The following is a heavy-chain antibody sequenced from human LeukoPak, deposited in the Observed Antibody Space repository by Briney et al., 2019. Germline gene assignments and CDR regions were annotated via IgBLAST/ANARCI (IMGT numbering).Heavy chain of an antibody. Sequence: PAASVKVSCKASGGTFSSYAISWVRQAPGQGLEWMGGIIPIFGTANYAQKFQGRVTITTDESTSTAYMELSSLRSEDTAVYYCASTDSSGYSFDYWGQGTLVTVSS. CDR1: GGTFSSYA. J-gene: IGHJ4*02. CDR2: IIPIFGTA. CDR3: ASTDSSGYSFDY. D-gene: IGHD3-22*01. V-gene: IGHV1-69*05.